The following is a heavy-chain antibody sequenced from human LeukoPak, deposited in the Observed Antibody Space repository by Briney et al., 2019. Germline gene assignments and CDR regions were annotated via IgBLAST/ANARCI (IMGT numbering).Heavy chain of an antibody. D-gene: IGHD6-13*01. CDR2: ISWNSGSI. J-gene: IGHJ4*02. Sequence: GISWNSGSIGYADSVKGRFTISRDNAKNSLYLQMNSLRAEDTALYYCAKDIEGSSYYFDYWGQGTLVTVSS. CDR3: AKDIEGSSYYFDY. V-gene: IGHV3-9*01.